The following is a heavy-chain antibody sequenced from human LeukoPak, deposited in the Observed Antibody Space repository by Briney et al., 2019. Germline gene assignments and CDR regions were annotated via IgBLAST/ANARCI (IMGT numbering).Heavy chain of an antibody. D-gene: IGHD1-26*01. V-gene: IGHV5-51*01. J-gene: IGHJ4*02. CDR2: IYPGDSDT. CDR3: ARSLSGSYELDY. Sequence: HGESLKISCKGSEYRFTSYWIAWVRQMPGKGLEWMGVIYPGDSDTRYSPSFQGQVTLSADKSISTAYVQWSSLKASDTAMYYCARSLSGSYELDYWGQGTLVTISS. CDR1: EYRFTSYW.